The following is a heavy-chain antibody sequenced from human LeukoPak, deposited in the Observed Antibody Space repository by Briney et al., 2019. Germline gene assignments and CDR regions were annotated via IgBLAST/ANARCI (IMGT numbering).Heavy chain of an antibody. CDR3: ARGAIVVVVAATTNWFDP. D-gene: IGHD2-15*01. V-gene: IGHV4-38-2*02. CDR2: IYHSGST. Sequence: PSETLSLTCTVSGYSISSGYYWGWIRQPPGKGLEWIGSIYHSGSTYYNPSLKSRVTISVDTSKNQFSLKPSSVTAADTAVYYCARGAIVVVVAATTNWFDPWGQGTLVTVSS. CDR1: GYSISSGYY. J-gene: IGHJ5*02.